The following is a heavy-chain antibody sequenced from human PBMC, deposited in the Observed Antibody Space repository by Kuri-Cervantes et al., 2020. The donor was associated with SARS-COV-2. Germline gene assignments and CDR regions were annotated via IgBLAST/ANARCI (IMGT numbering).Heavy chain of an antibody. J-gene: IGHJ4*02. CDR3: AKGGYSYGYAGHFDY. Sequence: GGSLRLSCAASGFTFSSYGMHWVRQAPGKGLEWVAVIWYDGSNKYYADSVKGRFTISRDNSTNTLYLQMNSLRAEDTAVYYCAKGGYSYGYAGHFDYWGQGTLVTVSS. CDR1: GFTFSSYG. D-gene: IGHD5-18*01. V-gene: IGHV3-30*02. CDR2: IWYDGSNK.